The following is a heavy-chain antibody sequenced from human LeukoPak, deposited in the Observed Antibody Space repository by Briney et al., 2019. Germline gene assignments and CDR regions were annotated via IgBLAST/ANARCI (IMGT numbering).Heavy chain of an antibody. V-gene: IGHV3-30*03. D-gene: IGHD1-26*01. Sequence: GGSLRLSCAASGFTFSSYGMHWVRQAPGKGLEWVAVISYDGSNKYYADSVKGRFTISRDNSKNTLYLQMNSLRAEDTAVYYCARWGDYVDYWGQGTLVTVSS. CDR1: GFTFSSYG. CDR2: ISYDGSNK. J-gene: IGHJ4*02. CDR3: ARWGDYVDY.